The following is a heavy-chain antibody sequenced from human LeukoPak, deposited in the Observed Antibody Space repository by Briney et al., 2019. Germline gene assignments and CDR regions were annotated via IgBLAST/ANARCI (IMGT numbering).Heavy chain of an antibody. CDR2: IRSKAYGGTI. J-gene: IGHJ4*02. Sequence: LSLTCAVYGGSFSGYYWSWFRQAPGKGLEWVGFIRSKAYGGTIEYAASVKGRFTISRDDSKSIAYLQMNSLKTEDTAVYYCTRRLGIDYWGQGTLVTVSS. V-gene: IGHV3-49*03. CDR1: GGSFSGYY. CDR3: TRRLGIDY. D-gene: IGHD7-27*01.